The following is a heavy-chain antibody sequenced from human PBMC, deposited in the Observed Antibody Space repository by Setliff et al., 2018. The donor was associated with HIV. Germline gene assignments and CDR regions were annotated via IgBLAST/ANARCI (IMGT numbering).Heavy chain of an antibody. CDR3: ARVGLTAGGFAY. CDR2: VRHDGDVQ. Sequence: LRLSCAASGFTISSYHIHWVRQAPGKGLEWVAFVRHDGDVQIYADSVKGRFTASRDNPKNTVSLQLNSLRIEDTAVYYCARVGLTAGGFAYWGQGTLVTVSS. V-gene: IGHV3-30*02. D-gene: IGHD3-16*01. CDR1: GFTISSYH. J-gene: IGHJ4*02.